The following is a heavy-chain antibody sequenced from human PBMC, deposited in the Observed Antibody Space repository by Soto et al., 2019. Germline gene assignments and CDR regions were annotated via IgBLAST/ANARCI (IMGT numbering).Heavy chain of an antibody. CDR3: ASAYCSGGSCYDYFDY. CDR2: IYYSGST. D-gene: IGHD2-15*01. V-gene: IGHV4-59*01. CDR1: GGSISSYY. Sequence: PSETLSLTCTVSGGSISSYYWSWIRQPPGKGLEWIGYIYYSGSTNYNPSLKSRVTISVDTSKYQFSLKLSSVTAADTAVYYCASAYCSGGSCYDYFDYWGQGTLVTVSS. J-gene: IGHJ4*02.